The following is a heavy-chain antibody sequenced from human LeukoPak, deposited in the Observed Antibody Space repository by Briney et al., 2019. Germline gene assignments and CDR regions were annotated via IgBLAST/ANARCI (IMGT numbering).Heavy chain of an antibody. D-gene: IGHD5-12*01. V-gene: IGHV1-8*01. CDR1: EYTFTSYD. J-gene: IGHJ4*02. Sequence: ASVKVSCKASEYTFTSYDINWVRQATGQGLEWMGWMNPNSGNTGYAQRFQGRVTMTRNTSISTAYMELSSLRSDDTAVYYCARDTGYSRHHDYWGQGTLVTVSS. CDR2: MNPNSGNT. CDR3: ARDTGYSRHHDY.